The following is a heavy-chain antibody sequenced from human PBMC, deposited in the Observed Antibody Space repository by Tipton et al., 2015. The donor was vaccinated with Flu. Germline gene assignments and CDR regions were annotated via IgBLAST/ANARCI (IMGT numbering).Heavy chain of an antibody. CDR1: EFTFRNYW. V-gene: IGHV3-7*01. CDR3: ARGGLAPGNY. Sequence: SLRLSCAASEFTFRNYWMHWVRQAPGKGLEWVANINQDGSDKYYLDSVKGRFTISRDNARNSVSLQMNGLRAEDTAVYYCARGGLAPGNYWGQGTLVTVSS. D-gene: IGHD3-3*02. CDR2: INQDGSDK. J-gene: IGHJ4*02.